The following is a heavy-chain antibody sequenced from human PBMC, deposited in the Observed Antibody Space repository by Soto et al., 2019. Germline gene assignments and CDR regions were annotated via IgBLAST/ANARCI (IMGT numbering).Heavy chain of an antibody. D-gene: IGHD3-3*01. J-gene: IGHJ4*02. V-gene: IGHV3-23*01. CDR1: GFTFSSYA. CDR2: ISGSGGST. CDR3: VAGDYDFWSFDY. Sequence: QPGGSLRLSCAASGFTFSSYAMSWVRQAPGKGLEWVSAISGSGGSTYYADSVKGRFTISRDISKNTLYLQMNSLRAEDTAVYYCVAGDYDFWSFDYWGQGTLVTVSS.